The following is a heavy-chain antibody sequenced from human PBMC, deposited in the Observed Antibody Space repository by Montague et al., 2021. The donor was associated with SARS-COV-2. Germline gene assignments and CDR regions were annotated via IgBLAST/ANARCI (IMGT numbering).Heavy chain of an antibody. CDR3: ARVGGMEYCSGGNCYLDY. Sequence: SLRLSCAASGFTFSSYSMNWVRQAPGKGLEWVSSISSSSSYIYYADSVKGRFTISRDNAKNSLYLQMNSLRAEDTAVYYCARVGGMEYCSGGNCYLDYWGQGTLVTASS. J-gene: IGHJ4*02. CDR1: GFTFSSYS. D-gene: IGHD2-15*01. CDR2: ISSSSSYI. V-gene: IGHV3-21*01.